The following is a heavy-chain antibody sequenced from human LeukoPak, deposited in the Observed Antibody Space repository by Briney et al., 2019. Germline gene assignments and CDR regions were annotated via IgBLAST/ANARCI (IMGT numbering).Heavy chain of an antibody. CDR2: IYYSGST. J-gene: IGHJ4*02. CDR3: ARGQGYCSGGSCFYY. D-gene: IGHD2-15*01. CDR1: GGSISSGDYY. V-gene: IGHV4-30-4*08. Sequence: PSQTLSLTCTVSGGSISSGDYYWSWIRQPPGKGLEWIGYIYYSGSTYYNPSLKSRVTISVDTSKNQFSLKLSSVTAADTAVYYCARGQGYCSGGSCFYYWGQGTLVTVSS.